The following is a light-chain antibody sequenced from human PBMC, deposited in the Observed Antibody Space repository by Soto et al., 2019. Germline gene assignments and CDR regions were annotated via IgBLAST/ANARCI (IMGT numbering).Light chain of an antibody. CDR1: SANIGAAYN. CDR2: GNN. V-gene: IGLV1-40*01. CDR3: QYYDSSLSGYV. Sequence: QSVLTQPPSGSGAPGQRVTISCTGGSANIGAAYNVDWYQQLPGTAPKLLIYGNNNRPSGVPARFSGSKSGTSASLAIAGLQAEDEGDYYCQYYDSSLSGYVFGTGTKLTVL. J-gene: IGLJ1*01.